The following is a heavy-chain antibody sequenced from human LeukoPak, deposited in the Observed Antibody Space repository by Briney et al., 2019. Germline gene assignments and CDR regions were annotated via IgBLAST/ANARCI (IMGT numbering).Heavy chain of an antibody. CDR3: ATGYSGYDFDY. J-gene: IGHJ4*02. Sequence: PSETLSLTCAVSGGSFSGYYWSWIRQPPGKGLEWTGEINHSGSTNYNPSLKSRVTISVDTSKNQFSLKLSSVTAADTAVYYCATGYSGYDFDYWGQGTLVTVSS. CDR1: GGSFSGYY. D-gene: IGHD5-12*01. V-gene: IGHV4-34*01. CDR2: INHSGST.